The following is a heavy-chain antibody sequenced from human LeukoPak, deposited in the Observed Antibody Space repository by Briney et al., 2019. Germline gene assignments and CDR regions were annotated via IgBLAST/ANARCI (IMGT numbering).Heavy chain of an antibody. CDR1: GFTVSSNY. CDR3: AREGRKYGSGSLYYFDY. Sequence: GGSLRLSCAASGFTVSSNYMNWVRQAPGKGLEWVSVIFSGGSTYYADSVKGRFTISRDNSKNTLYLQMNSLRAEDTAVYYCAREGRKYGSGSLYYFDYWGQGTLVTVSS. CDR2: IFSGGST. V-gene: IGHV3-66*01. J-gene: IGHJ4*02. D-gene: IGHD3-10*01.